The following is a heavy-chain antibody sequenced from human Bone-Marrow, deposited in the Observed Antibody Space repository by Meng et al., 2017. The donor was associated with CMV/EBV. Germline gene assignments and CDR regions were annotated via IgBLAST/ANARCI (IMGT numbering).Heavy chain of an antibody. CDR1: GFNFSTYG. CDR3: AKDRVPYDSSTYYFH. J-gene: IGHJ4*02. V-gene: IGHV3-30*02. CDR2: IRFDGTNK. D-gene: IGHD3-22*01. Sequence: GESLKISCAASGFNFSTYGMHWVRQAPGKGLQWVAFIRFDGTNKKYVDSVKGRFTISRDSSKNTLYLQMNSLSTEDTAVYYCAKDRVPYDSSTYYFHWGQGTLVTVS.